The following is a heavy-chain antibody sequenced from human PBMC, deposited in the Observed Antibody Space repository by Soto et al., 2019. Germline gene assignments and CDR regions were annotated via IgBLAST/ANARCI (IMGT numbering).Heavy chain of an antibody. CDR2: INPSGGST. CDR3: ARGPTIKYYYDSSGYSVNPVDY. CDR1: GYTFTIYY. Sequence: ASVKVSCKASGYTFTIYYMHWVRQAPGQGLEWMGIINPSGGSTSYAQKFQGRVTMTRDTSTSTVYMELSSLRSEDTAVYYCARGPTIKYYYDSSGYSVNPVDYWGQGTLVTVSS. J-gene: IGHJ4*02. V-gene: IGHV1-46*01. D-gene: IGHD3-22*01.